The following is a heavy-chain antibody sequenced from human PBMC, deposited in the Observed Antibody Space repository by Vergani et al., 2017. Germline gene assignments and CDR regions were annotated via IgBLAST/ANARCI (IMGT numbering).Heavy chain of an antibody. D-gene: IGHD3-22*01. J-gene: IGHJ4*02. CDR2: ISAYNGNT. Sequence: QVQLVQSGAEVKKPGASVKVSCKASGYTFTSYGISWVRQAPGQGLEWMGWISAYNGNTNYAQKSQGRVTMTTGTSTSTAYLELRSLRSDATAVYYCARAGVGDSSGYYFGLVADYWGQGTLVTVSS. V-gene: IGHV1-18*04. CDR3: ARAGVGDSSGYYFGLVADY. CDR1: GYTFTSYG.